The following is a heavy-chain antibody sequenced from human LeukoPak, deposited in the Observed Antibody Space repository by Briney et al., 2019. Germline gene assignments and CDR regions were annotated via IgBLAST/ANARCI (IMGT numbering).Heavy chain of an antibody. J-gene: IGHJ4*02. CDR2: ISYDGSIK. Sequence: GRSLRLACAASGFTFSTYAMHWVRQAPGRGLEWVTVISYDGSIKYYADSVKGRFTISRDNSKNTVYLQMHSLKDEDTAVYYCAKGGEMATIEESDYWGQGTLVTISS. V-gene: IGHV3-30*18. CDR3: AKGGEMATIEESDY. D-gene: IGHD5-24*01. CDR1: GFTFSTYA.